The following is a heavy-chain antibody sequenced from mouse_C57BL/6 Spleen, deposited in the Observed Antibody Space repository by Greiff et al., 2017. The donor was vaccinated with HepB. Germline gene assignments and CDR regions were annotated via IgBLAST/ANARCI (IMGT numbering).Heavy chain of an antibody. V-gene: IGHV1-55*01. Sequence: QVQLQQPGAELVKPGASVKMSCKASGYTFTSYWITWVKQRPGQGLEWIGDIYPGSGSTNYNEKFKSKATLTVDTSSSTAYMQLSSLTSEDSAVYYCARTDYDYDDGPYYVDYWGQGTTLTGSS. CDR1: GYTFTSYW. D-gene: IGHD2-4*01. CDR3: ARTDYDYDDGPYYVDY. CDR2: IYPGSGST. J-gene: IGHJ2*01.